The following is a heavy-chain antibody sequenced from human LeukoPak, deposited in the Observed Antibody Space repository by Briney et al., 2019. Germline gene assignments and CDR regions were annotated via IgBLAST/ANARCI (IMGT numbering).Heavy chain of an antibody. J-gene: IGHJ4*02. V-gene: IGHV3-23*01. CDR3: ATARTLRVTTSFDY. D-gene: IGHD4-17*01. CDR1: GFTFSSYA. Sequence: GGSLRLSCAASGFTFSSYAMNWVRQAPGKGLEWVSGISGSGGSTYYADSVKGRFTISRENSKNTLYLQMSSLRAEDTAVYYCATARTLRVTTSFDYWGQGTLVTVSS. CDR2: ISGSGGST.